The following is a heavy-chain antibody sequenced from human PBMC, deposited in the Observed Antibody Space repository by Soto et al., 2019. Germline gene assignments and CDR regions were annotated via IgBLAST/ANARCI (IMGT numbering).Heavy chain of an antibody. V-gene: IGHV4-34*01. CDR2: INHSGST. CDR1: GGSFSGYY. Sequence: QVQLQQWGAGLLKPSETLSLTCAAYGGSFSGYYWSWIRQPPGKGLEWIGEINHSGSTNYNPSLKSRVXXSXDRXTNQFSLKLRSVTAADTAVYYCARLRRSATNWFDPWGQGTLVTVSS. D-gene: IGHD2-15*01. J-gene: IGHJ5*02. CDR3: ARLRRSATNWFDP.